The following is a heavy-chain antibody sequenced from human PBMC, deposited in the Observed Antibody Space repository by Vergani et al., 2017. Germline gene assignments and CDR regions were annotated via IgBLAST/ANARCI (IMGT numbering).Heavy chain of an antibody. J-gene: IGHJ4*02. CDR1: GYTFTSYA. CDR2: IIPIFGTT. Sequence: QVQLVQSGAEVKKPGASVKVSCKASGYTFTSYAMHWVRQAPGQGLEWMGRIIPIFGTTSYAQKFQGRVTILADESTSTAYMELSSLRSEDTAVYYCARSSGYYSYYFDFWGQGTLVTVSS. V-gene: IGHV1-69*13. D-gene: IGHD3-22*01. CDR3: ARSSGYYSYYFDF.